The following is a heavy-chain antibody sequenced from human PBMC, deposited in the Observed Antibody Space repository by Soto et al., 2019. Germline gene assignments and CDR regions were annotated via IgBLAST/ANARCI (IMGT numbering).Heavy chain of an antibody. CDR2: ISAYNGNT. J-gene: IGHJ4*01. CDR3: AREYYDFWSGFFGPYYFDY. D-gene: IGHD3-3*01. Sequence: ASVKVSCKASGYTFTSYGISWVRKAPGQGLEWMGWISAYNGNTNYAQKLQGRVTMTTDTSTSTAYMELRSLRSDDTAVYYCAREYYDFWSGFFGPYYFDYWGHGTLVTVSS. CDR1: GYTFTSYG. V-gene: IGHV1-18*01.